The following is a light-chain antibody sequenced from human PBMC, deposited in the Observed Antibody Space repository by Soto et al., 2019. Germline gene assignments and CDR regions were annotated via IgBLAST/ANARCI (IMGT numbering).Light chain of an antibody. CDR1: GSNVGSNY. J-gene: IGLJ1*01. CDR2: TNN. Sequence: QSVLTQPPSASGTPGQRVTISCSGSGSNVGSNYVYWYQQLPRTAPKLVISTNNYRPSGVPDRFSGSKSGTSASLAISGLRSEDEADYYCSSYTSSSTYVFGTGTKVTVL. CDR3: SSYTSSSTYV. V-gene: IGLV1-47*02.